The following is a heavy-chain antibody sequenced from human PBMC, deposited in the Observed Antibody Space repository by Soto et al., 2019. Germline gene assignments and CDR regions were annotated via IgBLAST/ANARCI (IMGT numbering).Heavy chain of an antibody. J-gene: IGHJ3*02. CDR3: ARDKGYYDSSGYPRGDAFDI. Sequence: QVQLVESGGGVVQPGRSLRLSCAASGFTFSSYGMHWVRQAPGKGLEWVAVIWYDGSNKYYADSVKGRFTISSDNSKNTQYLQMNSLRAEDTAVYYCARDKGYYDSSGYPRGDAFDIWGQGTMVTVSS. D-gene: IGHD3-22*01. CDR1: GFTFSSYG. CDR2: IWYDGSNK. V-gene: IGHV3-33*01.